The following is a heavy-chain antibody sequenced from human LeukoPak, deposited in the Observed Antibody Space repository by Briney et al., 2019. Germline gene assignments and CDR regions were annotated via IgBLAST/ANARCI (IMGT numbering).Heavy chain of an antibody. J-gene: IGHJ4*02. CDR1: GYTFTGYY. CDR3: ARVRDYYDFWSGYYAD. D-gene: IGHD3-3*01. CDR2: ISAYDGNT. Sequence: GASVKVSCKASGYTFTGYYMHWVRQAPGQGLEWMGWISAYDGNTNYTQKLQGRVTMTTETSTSSAYMELRRLRSDDTGVYYCARVRDYYDFWSGYYADWGQGTLVTVSS. V-gene: IGHV1-18*04.